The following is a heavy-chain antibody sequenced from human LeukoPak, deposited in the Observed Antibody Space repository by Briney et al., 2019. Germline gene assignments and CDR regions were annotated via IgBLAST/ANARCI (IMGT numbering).Heavy chain of an antibody. CDR3: AKGPRRDGYNLYFDY. J-gene: IGHJ4*02. Sequence: GGSLRLSCAASGFTFSNYGMSWVRQAPGKGLEWVSVISGSGANTYYADSVKGRFTISRDNSKNSLYLQMNSLRTEDTALYYCAKGPRRDGYNLYFDYWGQGTLVTVSS. V-gene: IGHV3-23*01. D-gene: IGHD5-24*01. CDR2: ISGSGANT. CDR1: GFTFSNYG.